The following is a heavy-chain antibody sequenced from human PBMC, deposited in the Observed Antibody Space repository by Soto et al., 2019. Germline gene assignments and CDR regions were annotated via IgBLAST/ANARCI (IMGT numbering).Heavy chain of an antibody. Sequence: QVQLVESGGGVVQPGGSLRLSCGASGFTFRSYAMHWVRQTPGKGLEWVAVISYDGSNKHYADSVKGRFSISRDNAKNRVYLQMDSLSSEDTAVYYCVRSMIIVVRLIGLDYWGQGTLVTVSS. CDR3: VRSMIIVVRLIGLDY. J-gene: IGHJ4*02. CDR1: GFTFRSYA. D-gene: IGHD3-22*01. CDR2: ISYDGSNK. V-gene: IGHV3-30-3*01.